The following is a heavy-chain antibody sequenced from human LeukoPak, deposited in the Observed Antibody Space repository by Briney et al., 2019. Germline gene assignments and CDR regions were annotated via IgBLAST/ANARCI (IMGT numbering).Heavy chain of an antibody. CDR2: ISGSGGST. CDR3: AVPDIVVVPAAIEGPLDHNWFDP. Sequence: PGGSLRLSCAASGFTFSSYAMSWVRQAPGKGLEWVSAISGSGGSTYYADSVKGRFTISRDNSKSTLYLQMNSLRAEDTAVYYCAVPDIVVVPAAIEGPLDHNWFDPWGQGTLVTVSS. D-gene: IGHD2-2*02. CDR1: GFTFSSYA. V-gene: IGHV3-23*01. J-gene: IGHJ5*02.